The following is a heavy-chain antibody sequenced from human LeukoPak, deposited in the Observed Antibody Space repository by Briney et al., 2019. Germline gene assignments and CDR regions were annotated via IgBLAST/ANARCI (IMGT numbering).Heavy chain of an antibody. CDR3: SKDLTSDFGGDLDP. V-gene: IGHV3-30-3*01. CDR2: ISYDGSNK. J-gene: IGHJ5*02. CDR1: GFTFSSYA. Sequence: PGGSLRLSCAASGFTFSSYAMHWVRQAPGKGLEWVAVISYDGSNKYYADSVKGRFTISRDNSKNTLYLQMNSLRAEDAAVYYCSKDLTSDFGGDLDPWGQGTLVTVSS. D-gene: IGHD3-10*01.